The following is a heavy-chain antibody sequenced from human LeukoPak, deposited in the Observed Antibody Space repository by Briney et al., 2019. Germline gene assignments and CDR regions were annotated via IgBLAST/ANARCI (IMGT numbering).Heavy chain of an antibody. V-gene: IGHV3-48*03. D-gene: IGHD6-19*01. Sequence: GASLRLSCAASGFTLSSDDMHWVRQAPGRGLEWISNIKSSGRSIYYADSVKGRFTISRDNSKNTLYLQMNSLRAEDTAVYYCAKSGGTSSSGLGYWGQGTLVTVSS. J-gene: IGHJ4*02. CDR3: AKSGGTSSSGLGY. CDR1: GFTLSSDD. CDR2: IKSSGRSI.